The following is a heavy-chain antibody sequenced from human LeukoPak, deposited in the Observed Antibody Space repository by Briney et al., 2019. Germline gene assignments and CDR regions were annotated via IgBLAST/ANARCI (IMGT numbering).Heavy chain of an antibody. D-gene: IGHD6-19*01. V-gene: IGHV3-7*01. CDR2: IKQDGSEK. J-gene: IGHJ4*02. Sequence: GGSLRLSCAASGFTFSSYWMSWVRQAPGKGLEWVANIKQDGSEKYYVDSVKGRFTISRDNAKNSLYLQMNSLRAEDTAVYYCARDRAQWLVPTSNYFDYWGQGTLVTVSS. CDR3: ARDRAQWLVPTSNYFDY. CDR1: GFTFSSYW.